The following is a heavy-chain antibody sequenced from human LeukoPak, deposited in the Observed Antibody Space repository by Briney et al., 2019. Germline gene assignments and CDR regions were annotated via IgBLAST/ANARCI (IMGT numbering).Heavy chain of an antibody. CDR1: GGSFSGYY. D-gene: IGHD4-17*01. J-gene: IGHJ4*02. CDR3: ARRTTGLFDY. CDR2: TYYIGST. Sequence: SETLSLTCAVYGGSFSGYYWSWIRQAPGKGLECLGYTYYIGSTTYSPSLKSRVTISVDTSKSLFSLNLTSVTAADTGVYYCARRTTGLFDYWGLGTLVTVSS. V-gene: IGHV4-59*08.